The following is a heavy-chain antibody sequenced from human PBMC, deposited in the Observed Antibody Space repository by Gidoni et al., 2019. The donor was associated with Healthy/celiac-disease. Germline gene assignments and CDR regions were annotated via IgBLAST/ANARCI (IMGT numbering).Heavy chain of an antibody. D-gene: IGHD3-22*01. J-gene: IGHJ4*02. CDR3: ARDASGYYFLWRYFDY. CDR1: GFTFSSYS. V-gene: IGHV3-48*02. Sequence: EVQLVESGGGLVQPGGSLRLSCSSSGFTFSSYSMNWVRQAPGKGLEWGSYISSSSSTIDYADSVKGRVTISRDNAKNSLYLQMNSLRDEDTAVYYCARDASGYYFLWRYFDYWGQGTLVTVSS. CDR2: ISSSSSTI.